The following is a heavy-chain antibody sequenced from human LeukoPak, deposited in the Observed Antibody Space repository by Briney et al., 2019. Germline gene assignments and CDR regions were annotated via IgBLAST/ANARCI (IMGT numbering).Heavy chain of an antibody. D-gene: IGHD6-19*01. CDR3: ARDLSKEQWLVLDY. CDR1: GGSISSYY. Sequence: SETLSLTCTVSGGSISSYYWSWIRQPPGKGLEWIGYIYYSGSTNYNPSLKSRVAISVDTSKNQFSLKLSSVTAADTAVYYCARDLSKEQWLVLDYWGQGTLVTVSS. CDR2: IYYSGST. J-gene: IGHJ4*02. V-gene: IGHV4-59*12.